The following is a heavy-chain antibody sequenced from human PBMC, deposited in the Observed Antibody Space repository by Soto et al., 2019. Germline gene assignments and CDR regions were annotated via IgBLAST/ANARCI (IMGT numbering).Heavy chain of an antibody. CDR1: GGLVGDGYY. J-gene: IGHJ3*02. D-gene: IGHD2-8*01. CDR3: ARHDLRGGVNDI. V-gene: IGHV4-59*08. Sequence: QVQLQESGPGLVKPSVTLSLTCTVSGGLVGDGYYLGWIRQTPDKRLDWIVYMRDSGNTNYNPSLKTRVTMAVDPSKNQVSLKLSSVTATDTAVYYCARHDLRGGVNDIWGQGILVTVSS. CDR2: MRDSGNT.